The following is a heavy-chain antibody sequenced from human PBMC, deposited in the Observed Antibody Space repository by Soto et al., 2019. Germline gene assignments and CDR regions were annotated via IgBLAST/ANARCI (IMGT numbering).Heavy chain of an antibody. CDR1: GFTFSSYN. CDR3: AREGALKPFDS. J-gene: IGHJ5*01. V-gene: IGHV3-21*01. CDR2: ISGTIVYI. Sequence: PGGSLSLSCVASGFTFSSYNMNWVRLAPGKGLEWVSHISGTIVYIHYADSVKGRFTISRDNSKNTVYLHMDSLTVEDTAVYDCAREGALKPFDSWGQGALVTVSS.